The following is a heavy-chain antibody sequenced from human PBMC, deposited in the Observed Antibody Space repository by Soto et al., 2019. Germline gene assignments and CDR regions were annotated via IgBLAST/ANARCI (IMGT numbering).Heavy chain of an antibody. Sequence: TLSLTCTVSGGSISSGGYYWSWIRQHPGKGLEWIGYIYYSGSTYYNPSLKSRVTISVDTSKNQFSLKLSSVTAADTAVYYCARLEWLPYNWFDPWGQGTLVTVSS. CDR2: IYYSGST. CDR1: GGSISSGGYY. V-gene: IGHV4-31*03. D-gene: IGHD3-3*01. J-gene: IGHJ5*02. CDR3: ARLEWLPYNWFDP.